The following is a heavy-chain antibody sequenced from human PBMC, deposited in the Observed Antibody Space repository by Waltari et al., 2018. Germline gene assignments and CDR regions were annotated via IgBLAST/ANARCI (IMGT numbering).Heavy chain of an antibody. CDR3: AGRGAAAGTIDY. D-gene: IGHD6-13*01. V-gene: IGHV4-38-2*01. Sequence: QVQLQESGPGLVKPSETLSLTCAVSGYSISSGYYWGWIRQPPGKGLEWIGSIYHSGSTYYNPSLKSRVTISVDTSKNQFSLKLSSVTAADTAVYYCAGRGAAAGTIDYWGQGTLVTVSS. CDR2: IYHSGST. J-gene: IGHJ4*02. CDR1: GYSISSGYY.